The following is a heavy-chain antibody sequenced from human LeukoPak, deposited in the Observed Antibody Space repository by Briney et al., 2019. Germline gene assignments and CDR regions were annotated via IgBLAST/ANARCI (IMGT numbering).Heavy chain of an antibody. CDR3: ARQYGRSFDY. V-gene: IGHV5-51*01. D-gene: IGHD4-17*01. J-gene: IGHJ4*02. CDR2: IYPGDSDT. Sequence: GESLKISCKGSGYTFSSSWIGWVRQMPGKGLEWMGIIYPGDSDTRYSPSFQDQVTISAAKSINTAYLQWSSLKATDTGIYYCARQYGRSFDYWGQGTLVTVSS. CDR1: GYTFSSSW.